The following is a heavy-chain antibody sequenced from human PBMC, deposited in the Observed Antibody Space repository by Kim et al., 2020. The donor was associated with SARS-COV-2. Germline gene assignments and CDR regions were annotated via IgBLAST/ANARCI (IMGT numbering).Heavy chain of an antibody. D-gene: IGHD6-19*01. V-gene: IGHV1-18*01. J-gene: IGHJ6*02. CDR1: GYTFTSYG. CDR2: ISAYNGNT. Sequence: ASVKVSCKASGYTFTSYGISWVRQAPGQGLEWMGWISAYNGNTNYAQKLQGRVTMTTDTSTSTAYMELRSLRSDDTAVYYCARDSFDGSGWPHVYYGMDVWGQGTTVTVSS. CDR3: ARDSFDGSGWPHVYYGMDV.